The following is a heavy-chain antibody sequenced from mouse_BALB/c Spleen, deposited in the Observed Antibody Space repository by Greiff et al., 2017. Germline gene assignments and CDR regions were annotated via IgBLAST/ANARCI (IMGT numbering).Heavy chain of an antibody. V-gene: IGHV1-39*01. D-gene: IGHD2-2*01. CDR3: ARRGEYGYEYAMDY. Sequence: EVKLMESGPELEKPGASVKISCKASGYSFTGYNMNWVKQSNGKSLEWIGNIDPYYGGTSYNQKFKGKATLTVDKSSSTAYMQLKSLTSEDSAVYYCARRGEYGYEYAMDYWGQGTSVTVSS. CDR2: IDPYYGGT. CDR1: GYSFTGYN. J-gene: IGHJ4*01.